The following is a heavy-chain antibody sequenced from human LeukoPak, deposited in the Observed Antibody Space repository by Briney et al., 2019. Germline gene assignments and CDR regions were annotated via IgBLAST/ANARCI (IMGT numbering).Heavy chain of an antibody. V-gene: IGHV3-23*01. Sequence: GGSLRLSCAASGFTFSTYAMSWVRQAPGKGLEWVSAISGSGGSTYYADSVKGRFTISRDNSKNTLYLQMNSLRAEDTAVYYCAKDLGDYGDYVPFDYWGQETLVTVSS. CDR3: AKDLGDYGDYVPFDY. CDR2: ISGSGGST. J-gene: IGHJ4*02. D-gene: IGHD4-17*01. CDR1: GFTFSTYA.